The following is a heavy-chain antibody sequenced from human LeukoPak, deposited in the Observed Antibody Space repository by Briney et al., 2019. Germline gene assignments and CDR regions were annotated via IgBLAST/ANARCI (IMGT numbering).Heavy chain of an antibody. CDR1: GGSISGHY. V-gene: IGHV4-59*11. Sequence: SETLSLTCTVSGGSISGHYWTWIRQPPGKGLEWIGQIHYSGRPDYNPSLKSRVTISVDTSKNQLSLKVTTVTGADTAVYYCARFGVDYDMDVWGQGTTVTVSS. CDR2: IHYSGRP. D-gene: IGHD3-16*01. CDR3: ARFGVDYDMDV. J-gene: IGHJ6*02.